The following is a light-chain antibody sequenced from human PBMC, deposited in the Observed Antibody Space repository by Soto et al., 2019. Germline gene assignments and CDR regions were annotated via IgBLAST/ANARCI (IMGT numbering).Light chain of an antibody. V-gene: IGLV2-14*01. CDR2: EVS. CDR3: SSYTTTRTLV. CDR1: SSDVGGYNY. J-gene: IGLJ2*01. Sequence: QSALTQPASVSGSPGQSITISCTGTSSDVGGYNYVSWYQQHPGKAPKLMISEVSNRPSGVSNRFSGSKSGNTASLTISGLQAEDEADYYCSSYTTTRTLVFGGGTKLTVL.